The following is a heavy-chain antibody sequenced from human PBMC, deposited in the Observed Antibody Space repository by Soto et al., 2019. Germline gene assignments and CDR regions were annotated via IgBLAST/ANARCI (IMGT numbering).Heavy chain of an antibody. Sequence: GGSLRLSCAASGFTFSSYAMHWVRQAPGKGLEWVAVISYDGSNKYYADSVRGRFTISRDNSKNTLYLQMNSLRAEDTAVYYCARGRAGIAVAGIDYWGQGTLVTVS. CDR3: ARGRAGIAVAGIDY. V-gene: IGHV3-30-3*01. CDR1: GFTFSSYA. CDR2: ISYDGSNK. D-gene: IGHD6-19*01. J-gene: IGHJ4*02.